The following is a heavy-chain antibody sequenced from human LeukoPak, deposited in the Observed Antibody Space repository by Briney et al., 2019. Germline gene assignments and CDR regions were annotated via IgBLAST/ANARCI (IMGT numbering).Heavy chain of an antibody. CDR1: GYTFTVYH. Sequence: GASVKVSCKASGYTFTVYHIHWVRQAPGQGLEWVGWINPNSGGAEYTQKFQGRVTMTRDTSISTAYMELNRLRSDDTAVYYCAREGYSNWGQGTLVTVSS. CDR2: INPNSGGA. V-gene: IGHV1-2*02. D-gene: IGHD4-11*01. J-gene: IGHJ4*02. CDR3: AREGYSN.